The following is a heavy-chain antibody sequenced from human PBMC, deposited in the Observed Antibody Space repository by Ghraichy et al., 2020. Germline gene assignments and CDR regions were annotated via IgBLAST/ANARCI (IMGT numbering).Heavy chain of an antibody. CDR2: IYYSGST. V-gene: IGHV4-59*08. Sequence: SETLSLTCTVSGGSISSYYWSWIRQPPGKGLEWIGYIYYSGSTNYNPSLKSRVTISVDTSKNQFSLKLSSVTAADTAVYYCARSGSYYLYYYYYGMDVWGQGTTVTVSS. CDR3: ARSGSYYLYYYYYGMDV. J-gene: IGHJ6*02. D-gene: IGHD3-10*01. CDR1: GGSISSYY.